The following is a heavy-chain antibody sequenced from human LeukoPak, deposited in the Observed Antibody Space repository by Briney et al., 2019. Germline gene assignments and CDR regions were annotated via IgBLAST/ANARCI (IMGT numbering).Heavy chain of an antibody. CDR1: GFTFSSYS. J-gene: IGHJ4*02. V-gene: IGHV3-21*01. D-gene: IGHD6-19*01. CDR2: ISSSSSYI. Sequence: PGGSLRLSCAASGFTFSSYSMNWVRQAPGKGLEWVSSISSSSSYIYYADSVKGRFTISRDNAKNSLYLQMNSLRAEDTAVYYCARVVYSSGWSLDYWGQGTLVTVSS. CDR3: ARVVYSSGWSLDY.